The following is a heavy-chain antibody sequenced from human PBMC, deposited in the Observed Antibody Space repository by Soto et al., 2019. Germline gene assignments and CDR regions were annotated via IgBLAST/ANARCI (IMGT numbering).Heavy chain of an antibody. D-gene: IGHD4-17*01. Sequence: QVQLVQSGAEVKKPGSSVKVSCKASGGTFSSYTISWVRQAPGQGLEWMGRIIPILGIANYAQKFQGRVTITADKTTSQAYLRRIRLKSEDTDGYYCARELEDYVHYGQNGFDLWGQGTPVTGSS. CDR2: IIPILGIA. J-gene: IGHJ5*02. V-gene: IGHV1-69*08. CDR3: ARELEDYVHYGQNGFDL. CDR1: GGTFSSYT.